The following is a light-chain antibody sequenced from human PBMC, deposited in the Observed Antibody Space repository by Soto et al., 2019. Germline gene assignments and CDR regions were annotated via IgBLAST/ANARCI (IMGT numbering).Light chain of an antibody. CDR3: QQYANSPLT. V-gene: IGKV3-20*01. CDR1: QSVNNNY. Sequence: EIVLTQSPDTLSLSPGERATLSCRASQSVNNNYLAWYQQKPGQAPRLLIYGASSRATGAPDRFSGSGSGTDFTLTISRLEPEDFAVFYCQQYANSPLTFGGGTKV. J-gene: IGKJ4*01. CDR2: GAS.